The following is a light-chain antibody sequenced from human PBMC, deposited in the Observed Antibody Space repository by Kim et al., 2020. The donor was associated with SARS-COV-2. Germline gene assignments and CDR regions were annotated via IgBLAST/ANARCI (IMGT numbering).Light chain of an antibody. Sequence: SASTGDRVTMTCRASQGISSYLAWYQQKPGKAPKPLIYAASTLQSGVPSRFSGSGSGTDFTLTISCLQSEDFATYYCQQYYSYLLTFGGGTKVDIK. V-gene: IGKV1-8*01. CDR1: QGISSY. J-gene: IGKJ4*01. CDR3: QQYYSYLLT. CDR2: AAS.